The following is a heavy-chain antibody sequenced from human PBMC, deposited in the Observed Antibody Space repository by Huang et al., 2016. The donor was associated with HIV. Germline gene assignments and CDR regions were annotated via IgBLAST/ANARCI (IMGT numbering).Heavy chain of an antibody. V-gene: IGHV4-30-4*08. D-gene: IGHD3-3*01. CDR1: GDSIRSGGYY. CDR3: ARAPATHSVFFY. Sequence: QVQLQESGPGLVKPSQTLSLTCTVSGDSIRSGGYYWTWIRQSPVKGLEWSGYIYYSGSSDYNPSLKSRVSISIDAFKNRVSLKLKSVTVADTAVYYCARAPATHSVFFYWGQGTLVTVSA. CDR2: IYYSGSS. J-gene: IGHJ4*02.